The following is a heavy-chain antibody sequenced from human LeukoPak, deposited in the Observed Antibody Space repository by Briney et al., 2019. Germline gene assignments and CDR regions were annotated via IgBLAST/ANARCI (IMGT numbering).Heavy chain of an antibody. J-gene: IGHJ4*02. Sequence: GGPLRLSCAASGFTFSTYAMSWLRQAPGKGLEWVSAIVGSGGTTYYADFVKGRFTISRDNSKNTLHLQMSSLRAEDTAIYYCAKDREATYLWGFLDYWGQGTLVTVSS. D-gene: IGHD5-24*01. CDR2: IVGSGGTT. V-gene: IGHV3-23*01. CDR1: GFTFSTYA. CDR3: AKDREATYLWGFLDY.